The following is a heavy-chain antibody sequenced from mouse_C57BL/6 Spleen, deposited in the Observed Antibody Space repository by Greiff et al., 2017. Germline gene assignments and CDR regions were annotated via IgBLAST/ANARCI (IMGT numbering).Heavy chain of an antibody. V-gene: IGHV7-3*01. D-gene: IGHD1-1*01. CDR2: IRNKANGYTT. CDR1: GFTFTDYY. Sequence: EVHLVESGGGLVQPGGSLSLSCAASGFTFTDYYMSWVRQPPGKALEWLGFIRNKANGYTTEYSASVKGRFTISRDNSQSILYLQMNALIAEDSATYYCARYKTTVRYFDVWGTGTTVTVSS. CDR3: ARYKTTVRYFDV. J-gene: IGHJ1*03.